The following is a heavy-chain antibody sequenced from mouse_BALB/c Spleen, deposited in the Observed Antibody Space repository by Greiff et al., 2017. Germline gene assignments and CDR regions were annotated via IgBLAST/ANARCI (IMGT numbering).Heavy chain of an antibody. CDR1: GYTFTSYV. V-gene: IGHV1-14*01. CDR2: INPYNDGT. D-gene: IGHD1-1*01. CDR3: ARSGFITTVVGGFYAMDY. J-gene: IGHJ4*01. Sequence: EVQLQQSGPELVKPGASVKMSCKASGYTFTSYVMHWVKQKPGQGLEWIGYINPYNDGTKYNEKFKGKATLTADKSSSTAYMQLSSLTSENSAVYFCARSGFITTVVGGFYAMDYWGQGTSVTVSS.